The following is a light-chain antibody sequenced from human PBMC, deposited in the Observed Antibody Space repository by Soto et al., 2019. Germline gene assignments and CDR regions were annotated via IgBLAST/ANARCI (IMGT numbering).Light chain of an antibody. J-gene: IGKJ4*01. V-gene: IGKV1-39*01. CDR2: AAS. CDR1: QTINNF. Sequence: DIQMTQSPSSLSAFVGDRITITCRASQTINNFLNWYQQKPGKAPKLLIYAASNLQSGVPSRFSGSGSGTDFTLTINGLQPEDFATYYCQQTSITPLTFGGGSKVEIK. CDR3: QQTSITPLT.